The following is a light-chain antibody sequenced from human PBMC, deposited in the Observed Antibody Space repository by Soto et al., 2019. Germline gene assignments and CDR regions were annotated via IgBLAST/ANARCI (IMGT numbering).Light chain of an antibody. V-gene: IGKV1-33*01. CDR3: QQYDNLPPFT. J-gene: IGKJ3*01. CDR2: DAS. CDR1: QDISNY. Sequence: DIQRTQFPSSLSASVGDRVTITCQASQDISNYLNWYQQKPGKAPKLLIYDASNLETGVPSRFSGSGSGTDFTFTISSLQPEDIATYYCQQYDNLPPFTFGPGTKVDIK.